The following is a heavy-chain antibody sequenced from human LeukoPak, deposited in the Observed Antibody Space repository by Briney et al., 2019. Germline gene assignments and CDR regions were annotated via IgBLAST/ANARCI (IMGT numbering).Heavy chain of an antibody. CDR2: IYYSGST. CDR1: GGSISSYY. J-gene: IGHJ5*02. CDR3: ARDISSGWYRGFDP. Sequence: SETLSLTCTVSGGSISSYYWSWIRQPPGKGLEWIGYIYYSGSTNYNPSLKSRVTISVDTSKNQFSLKLSSVTAADTAVYYCARDISSGWYRGFDPWGQGTLVTVSS. D-gene: IGHD6-19*01. V-gene: IGHV4-59*01.